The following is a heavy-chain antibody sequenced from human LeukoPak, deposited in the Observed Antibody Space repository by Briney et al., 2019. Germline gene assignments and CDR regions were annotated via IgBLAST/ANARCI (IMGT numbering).Heavy chain of an antibody. CDR2: IYYSGST. CDR1: GGSISSHY. Sequence: PSETLSLTCTVSGGSISSHYWSWIRQPPGKGLEWIGYIYYSGSTNYNPSLKSRVTISVDTSKNQFSLKLSSVTAADTAVYYCARRTSLNWNYGPDSWFDPWGQGTLVTVSS. V-gene: IGHV4-59*11. CDR3: ARRTSLNWNYGPDSWFDP. D-gene: IGHD1-7*01. J-gene: IGHJ5*02.